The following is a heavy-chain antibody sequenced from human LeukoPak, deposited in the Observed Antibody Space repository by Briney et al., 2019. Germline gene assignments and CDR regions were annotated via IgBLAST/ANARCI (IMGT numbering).Heavy chain of an antibody. Sequence: GRTLRLSCAASIFTLSIYALSGVPDAPAKGREWVLDVGDSGSSPYYVDFVKGPFTISRDNAKSTLYPQMTSLRSEETAVYYCAKDGPYGSCSYNWFDAWGQGTLVTVSS. D-gene: IGHD3-10*01. CDR3: AKDGPYGSCSYNWFDA. CDR1: IFTLSIYA. V-gene: IGHV3-23*01. J-gene: IGHJ5*02. CDR2: VGDSGSSP.